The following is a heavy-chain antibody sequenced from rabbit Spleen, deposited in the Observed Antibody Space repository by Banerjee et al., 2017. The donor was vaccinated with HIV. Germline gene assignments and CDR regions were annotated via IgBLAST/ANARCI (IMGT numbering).Heavy chain of an antibody. CDR2: IHAGDSGTT. J-gene: IGHJ4*01. V-gene: IGHV1S45*01. CDR3: ARLGYASDSVYYAAFNL. Sequence: QEQLEESGGDLVKPGASLTLTCKASGFSFSSTHYMCWVRQAPGKGLEWIACIHAGDSGTTYYASWAKGRVTISKTSSTTVTLQMTSLTGADAATYFCARLGYASDSVYYAAFNLWGPGTLVTVS. D-gene: IGHD1-1*01. CDR1: GFSFSSTHY.